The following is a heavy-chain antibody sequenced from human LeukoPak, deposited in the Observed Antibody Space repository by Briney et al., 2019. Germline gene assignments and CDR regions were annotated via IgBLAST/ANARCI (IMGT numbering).Heavy chain of an antibody. CDR1: GFSFSSYA. D-gene: IGHD5-12*01. CDR2: ISGTGDTT. CDR3: AKDLDIVATITGN. J-gene: IGHJ4*02. Sequence: GGSLRLSCAASGFSFSSYAMSWVRQAPGKGLEWVSSISGTGDTTYYADSVKGRFTVSRDSSKNTMYLQMNSLRAEDTAVYYCAKDLDIVATITGNWGQGTLVTVSS. V-gene: IGHV3-23*01.